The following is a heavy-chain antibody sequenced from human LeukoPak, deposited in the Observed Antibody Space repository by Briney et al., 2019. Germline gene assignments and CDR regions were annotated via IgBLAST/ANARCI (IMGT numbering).Heavy chain of an antibody. CDR1: GFTVSSNY. Sequence: GGSLRLSCAASGFTVSSNYMSWVSQAPGKGLEWVSVIYSGGSTYYADSVKGRFTISRDNSKNTLYLQMNSLRAEDTAVYYCARDGITMVRGVITTTYFDYWGQGTLVTVSS. CDR2: IYSGGST. V-gene: IGHV3-53*01. J-gene: IGHJ4*02. D-gene: IGHD3-10*01. CDR3: ARDGITMVRGVITTTYFDY.